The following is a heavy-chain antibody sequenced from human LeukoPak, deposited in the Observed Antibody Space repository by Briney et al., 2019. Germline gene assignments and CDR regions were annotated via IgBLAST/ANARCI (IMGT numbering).Heavy chain of an antibody. CDR3: AKEGGDVLLWFGELLPRIYFDY. J-gene: IGHJ4*02. V-gene: IGHV3-23*01. CDR1: GFTLSSYA. Sequence: GGSLRLSCAATGFTLSSYAMSWVRQAPGKGLEWVSAISGSGGSTYYADSVKGRFTISRDNSKNTLYLQMNSLRAEDTAVYYCAKEGGDVLLWFGELLPRIYFDYWGQGTLVTVSS. CDR2: ISGSGGST. D-gene: IGHD3-10*01.